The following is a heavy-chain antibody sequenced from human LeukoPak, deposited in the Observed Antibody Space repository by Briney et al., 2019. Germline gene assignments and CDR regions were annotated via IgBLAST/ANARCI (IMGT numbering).Heavy chain of an antibody. Sequence: PGGSLRLSCTGSGFTFGAHSMAWVRQAPGKGPEWVGFIRGKAYGGATGYTASVKGRFTISRDDSKSIVYLQMNSLRTEDMAVYYCARDSGSYSCWGQGTLVTVSS. CDR1: GFTFGAHS. J-gene: IGHJ4*02. CDR3: ARDSGSYSC. V-gene: IGHV3-49*04. D-gene: IGHD1-26*01. CDR2: IRGKAYGGAT.